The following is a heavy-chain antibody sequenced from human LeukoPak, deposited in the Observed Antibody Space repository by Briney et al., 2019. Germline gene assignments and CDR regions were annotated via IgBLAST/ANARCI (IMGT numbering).Heavy chain of an antibody. J-gene: IGHJ4*02. CDR2: IYYSGST. CDR3: ARVASNYDYYFDY. V-gene: IGHV4-59*01. D-gene: IGHD4-11*01. Sequence: SKTLSLTCTVSGGSISSYYWRWIRQPPGKGLEWIGYIYYSGSTNYNPSLKSRVTISVDTSKNQFSLKLSSVTAADTAVYYCARVASNYDYYFDYWGQGTLVTVSS. CDR1: GGSISSYY.